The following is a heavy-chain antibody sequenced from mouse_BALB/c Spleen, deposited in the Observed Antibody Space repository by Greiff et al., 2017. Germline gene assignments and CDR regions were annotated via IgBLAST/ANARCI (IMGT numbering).Heavy chain of an antibody. J-gene: IGHJ4*01. CDR1: GFSLTGYG. V-gene: IGHV2-6-7*01. D-gene: IGHD4-1*01. CDR2: IWGDGST. CDR3: ARGANWLYYYAMDY. Sequence: VKLVESGPGLVAPSQSLSITCTVSGFSLTGYGVNWVRQPPGKGLEWLGMIWGDGSTDYTSALKSRLSISKDNSKSQVFLKMNSLQTDDTARYDCARGANWLYYYAMDYWGQGTSVTVSS.